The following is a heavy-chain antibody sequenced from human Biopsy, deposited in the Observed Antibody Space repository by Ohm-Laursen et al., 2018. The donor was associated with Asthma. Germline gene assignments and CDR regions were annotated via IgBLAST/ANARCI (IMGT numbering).Heavy chain of an antibody. V-gene: IGHV3-20*01. CDR3: GRDMGGFGSGWFPVEF. D-gene: IGHD6-19*01. CDR2: INWNGGST. J-gene: IGHJ4*02. CDR1: GFTFDDYG. Sequence: SLRLSCAASGFTFDDYGMSWVRQAPGKGLDWVSGINWNGGSTGYADSVKGRFTISRDNAKNSLYLQMNSLRAEDTALYHCGRDMGGFGSGWFPVEFWGQGTLVTGSS.